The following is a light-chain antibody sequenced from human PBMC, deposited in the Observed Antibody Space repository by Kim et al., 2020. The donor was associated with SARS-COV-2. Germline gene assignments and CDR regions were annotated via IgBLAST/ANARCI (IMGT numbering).Light chain of an antibody. CDR2: DVS. Sequence: STPISCTGTSRYVVGYNYVSLYQQHPGKAPNLMIYDVSNRPSGVSNRFSGSKSGNTASLTISGLQAEDEADYYCSSYTSSSTRGYVFGTGTKVTVL. J-gene: IGLJ1*01. V-gene: IGLV2-14*03. CDR3: SSYTSSSTRGYV. CDR1: SRYVVGYNY.